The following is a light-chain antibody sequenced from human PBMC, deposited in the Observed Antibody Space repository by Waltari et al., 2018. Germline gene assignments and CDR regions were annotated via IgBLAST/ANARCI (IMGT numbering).Light chain of an antibody. J-gene: IGKJ3*01. CDR3: QQYYTTPFT. CDR1: PSVLYNSNNNNY. Sequence: DIVMTQSPDSLAVSLVTRATIYRTSTPSVLYNSNNNNYLAWSQQKPGQPPKLLIYWASTRESGVPDRFSGSGSGTDFTLTVSSLQAEDVAVYYCQQYYTTPFTFGPGTKVDI. CDR2: WAS. V-gene: IGKV4-1*01.